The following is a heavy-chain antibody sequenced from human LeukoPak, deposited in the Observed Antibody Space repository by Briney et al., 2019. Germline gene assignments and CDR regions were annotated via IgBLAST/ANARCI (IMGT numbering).Heavy chain of an antibody. CDR1: GGSISSSSYY. Sequence: SETLSLTCTVSGGSISSSSYYWGWIRQPPGKGLEWIGSIYYSGSTYYNPSLKSRVTISVDTSKNQFSLKVNSVTAADTAVYYCARLPTVTFFDYWGQETLVTVSS. V-gene: IGHV4-39*01. CDR2: IYYSGST. CDR3: ARLPTVTFFDY. D-gene: IGHD4-17*01. J-gene: IGHJ4*02.